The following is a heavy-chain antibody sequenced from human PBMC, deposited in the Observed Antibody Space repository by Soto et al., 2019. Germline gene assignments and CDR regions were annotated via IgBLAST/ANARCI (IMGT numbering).Heavy chain of an antibody. Sequence: QVQLQESGPGLVKPSETLSLTCTVSDGSISNYYWSWLRQSPGKGLEWIGYIYYNGNTNYNPSLKSRVTISVDTSKNQFSLKLSSVTAADTAVYYCARQLGYCSGGTCYRSYYFDYWGQGTLVTVSS. CDR1: DGSISNYY. J-gene: IGHJ4*02. CDR3: ARQLGYCSGGTCYRSYYFDY. V-gene: IGHV4-59*01. CDR2: IYYNGNT. D-gene: IGHD2-15*01.